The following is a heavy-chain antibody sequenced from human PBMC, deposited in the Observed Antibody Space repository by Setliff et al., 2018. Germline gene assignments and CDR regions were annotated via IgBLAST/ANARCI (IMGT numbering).Heavy chain of an antibody. Sequence: GASVKVSCKASGDTFRCYGISWVRQAPGQGLEWMGGTIPMFGSTTYAQKFQGRVTIITDESTTTAYMELSSLGSEDTAVYYCVREGVDTRSSTDYRYYMDVWGKGTTVTVSS. CDR1: GDTFRCYG. CDR2: TIPMFGST. D-gene: IGHD5-18*01. J-gene: IGHJ6*03. CDR3: VREGVDTRSSTDYRYYMDV. V-gene: IGHV1-69*05.